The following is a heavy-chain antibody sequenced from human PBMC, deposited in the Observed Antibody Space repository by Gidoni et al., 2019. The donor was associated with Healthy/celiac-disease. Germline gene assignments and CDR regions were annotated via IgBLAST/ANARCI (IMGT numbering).Heavy chain of an antibody. Sequence: EVQLVDSGGCLVQPGGSLSLSCAASGFTVSSNYMSWVRQAPGKGLEWVSVIYSGGSTYYADSVKGRFTISRHNSKNTLYLQMNSLRAEDTAVYYCASLQSIAATTPRPRDYWGQGTLVTVSS. CDR1: GFTVSSNY. CDR2: IYSGGST. J-gene: IGHJ4*02. CDR3: ASLQSIAATTPRPRDY. V-gene: IGHV3-53*04. D-gene: IGHD6-6*01.